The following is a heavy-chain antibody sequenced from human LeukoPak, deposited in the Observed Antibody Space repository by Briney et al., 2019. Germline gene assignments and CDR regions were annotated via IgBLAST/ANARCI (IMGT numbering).Heavy chain of an antibody. D-gene: IGHD4-23*01. CDR1: GGSISSSSYY. CDR2: IYYSGST. V-gene: IGHV4-39*07. CDR3: ARVPTVAFFDY. Sequence: SETLSLTCTVSGGSISSSSYYWGWIRQPPGKGLEWIGSIYYSGSTYYNPSLKSRVTISVDTSKNQFSLKLSSVTAADTAVYYCARVPTVAFFDYWGQGTLVTVSS. J-gene: IGHJ4*02.